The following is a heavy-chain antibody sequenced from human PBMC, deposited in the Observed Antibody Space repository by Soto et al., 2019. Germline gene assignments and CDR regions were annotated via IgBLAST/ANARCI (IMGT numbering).Heavy chain of an antibody. CDR1: GFTFSSYA. V-gene: IGHV3-30-3*01. J-gene: IGHJ4*02. CDR3: ARDSLQYHYFDS. Sequence: QVQLVESGGGVVQPGRSLRLSCAASGFTFSSYAMHWVRQAPGKGLEWVAVISYDGSNKYYADSVKGRFTISRDNSKNTLYLQMNSLRAEDTAVYYCARDSLQYHYFDSWGQGTLVTVSS. CDR2: ISYDGSNK. D-gene: IGHD4-4*01.